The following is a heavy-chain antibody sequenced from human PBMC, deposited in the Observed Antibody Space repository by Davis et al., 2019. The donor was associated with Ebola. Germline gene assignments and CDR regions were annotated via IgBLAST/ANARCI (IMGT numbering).Heavy chain of an antibody. CDR1: GDSVSDSSGA. CDR2: TYYSSKWYN. V-gene: IGHV6-1*01. J-gene: IGHJ4*02. D-gene: IGHD5-12*01. Sequence: HSQTLSLTCAISGDSVSDSSGAWNWIRQSPSRGLEWLGRTYYSSKWYNESALSVKSRITISADPAKNQLSLHLNSVTPEDTAVYYCARGWLRSAFDQWGQGTLVTVSS. CDR3: ARGWLRSAFDQ.